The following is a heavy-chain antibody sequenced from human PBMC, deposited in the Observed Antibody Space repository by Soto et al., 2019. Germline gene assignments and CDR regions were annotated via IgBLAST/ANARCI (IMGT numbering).Heavy chain of an antibody. Sequence: QLQLQESGSGLVKPSQTLSLTCAVSGGSISSGGYSWSWIRQPPGKGLKRIGYIYHSGSTYYNPSPQRPVPRSVERSMNQFSLQLSSVTAAEMAVYYCAAGGGLPRYCWGQGTLGTVSS. CDR3: AAGGGLPRYC. CDR2: IYHSGST. V-gene: IGHV4-30-2*01. D-gene: IGHD5-12*01. CDR1: GGSISSGGYS. J-gene: IGHJ4*02.